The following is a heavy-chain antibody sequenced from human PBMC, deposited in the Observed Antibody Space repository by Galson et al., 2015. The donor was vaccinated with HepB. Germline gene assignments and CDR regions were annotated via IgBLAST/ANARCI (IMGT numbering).Heavy chain of an antibody. V-gene: IGHV1-2*06. CDR2: INPNSGGT. CDR3: ARAPRYHGAFDI. CDR1: GYTFTGNY. J-gene: IGHJ3*02. Sequence: SVKVSCKASGYTFTGNYMHWVRQAPGQGLEWMGRINPNSGGTNYAQKFQGRVTLTKDTSIRTAYMEVSSLTSDDTAVYYCARAPRYHGAFDIWGQGTMVTVSS. D-gene: IGHD1-14*01.